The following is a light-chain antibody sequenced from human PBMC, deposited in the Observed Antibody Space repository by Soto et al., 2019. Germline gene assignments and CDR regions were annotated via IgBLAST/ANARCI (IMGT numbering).Light chain of an antibody. V-gene: IGLV2-23*01. J-gene: IGLJ3*02. Sequence: QSALTQPASVSGSPGQSITISCTGASSDVGNYNLVSWYQQHPGKAPKLMIYEGSNRPSGVSNRFSGSKSGNTASLTISGLQAEDEADYCCCSYARSNSWVFGGGTKVTVL. CDR3: CSYARSNSWV. CDR2: EGS. CDR1: SSDVGNYNL.